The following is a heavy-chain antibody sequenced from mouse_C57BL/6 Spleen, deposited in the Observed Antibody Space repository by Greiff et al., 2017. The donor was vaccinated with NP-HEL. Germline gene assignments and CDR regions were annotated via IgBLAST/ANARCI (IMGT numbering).Heavy chain of an antibody. CDR3: ARYGSYAMDY. CDR1: GYTFTSYG. CDR2: IYPRSGNT. D-gene: IGHD1-1*01. J-gene: IGHJ4*01. V-gene: IGHV1-81*01. Sequence: QVQLRQSGAELARPGASVKLSCKASGYTFTSYGISWVKQRTGQGLEWIGEIYPRSGNTYYNEKFKGKATLTADKSSSTAYMELRSLTSEDSAVYFCARYGSYAMDYWGQGTSVTVSS.